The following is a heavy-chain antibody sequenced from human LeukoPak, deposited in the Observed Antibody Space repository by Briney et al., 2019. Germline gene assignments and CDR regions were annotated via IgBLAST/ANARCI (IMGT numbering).Heavy chain of an antibody. CDR2: INPNSGGT. CDR1: GYTFTGYY. CDR3: ARGDSYYYDSSGYGD. D-gene: IGHD3-22*01. J-gene: IGHJ4*02. V-gene: IGHV1-2*02. Sequence: ASVKVSCKASGYTFTGYYMHWVRQAPGQGLEWMGWINPNSGGTNYAQKFQGRVTMTRDTSISTAYMELSRLRSDDTAVYYCARGDSYYYDSSGYGDWGQGTLVTVSS.